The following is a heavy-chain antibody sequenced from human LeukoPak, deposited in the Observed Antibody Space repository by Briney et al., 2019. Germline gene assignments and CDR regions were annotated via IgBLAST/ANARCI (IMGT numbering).Heavy chain of an antibody. CDR2: ISGNGDNT. V-gene: IGHV3-23*01. CDR3: VKGGGNVRRYFEY. D-gene: IGHD4-23*01. J-gene: IGHJ4*02. Sequence: GGSLRLSCAASGFAFRGYAMNWVRQAPGKGLEWVSSISGNGDNTYYVDSVKGRFTISRDSSKNTLYLQMNSLRAEDTAVYYCVKGGGNVRRYFEYWGQGTLVTVSS. CDR1: GFAFRGYA.